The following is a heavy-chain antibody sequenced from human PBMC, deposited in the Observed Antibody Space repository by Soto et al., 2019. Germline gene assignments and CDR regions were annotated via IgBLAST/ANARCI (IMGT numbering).Heavy chain of an antibody. CDR2: ISAYSGST. CDR1: GYTFTTYG. V-gene: IGHV1-18*01. Sequence: VASVKVSCKASGYTFTTYGISWVRQAPGQGLEWMGWISAYSGSTKFAQKLQGRVTMTRNTSISTAYMELSSLRSEDTAVYYCARGWNYFPYYYYYMDVWGKGTTVTVSS. D-gene: IGHD1-7*01. CDR3: ARGWNYFPYYYYYMDV. J-gene: IGHJ6*03.